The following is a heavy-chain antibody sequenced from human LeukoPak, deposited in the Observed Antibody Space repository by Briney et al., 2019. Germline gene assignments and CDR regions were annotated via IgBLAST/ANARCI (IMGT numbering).Heavy chain of an antibody. J-gene: IGHJ3*02. CDR3: ARDRPKYFSDSSGYSLHGFDI. Sequence: SETLSLTCTVSGGSISSYYWSWIRQPPGKGLEWIGYIYYSGSTKYNPSLKSRVTISVDTSKNQFSLKLSSVTAADTAVYYCARDRPKYFSDSSGYSLHGFDICGQGTMVTVSS. CDR2: IYYSGST. V-gene: IGHV4-59*08. D-gene: IGHD3-22*01. CDR1: GGSISSYY.